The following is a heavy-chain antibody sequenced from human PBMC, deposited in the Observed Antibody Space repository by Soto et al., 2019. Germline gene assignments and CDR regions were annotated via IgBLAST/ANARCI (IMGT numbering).Heavy chain of an antibody. CDR1: GFTFDDYT. CDR3: AKDMDNYGSGSYSLYYYYYGMDV. J-gene: IGHJ6*02. Sequence: PGGSLRLSCAASGFTFDDYTMHWVRQAPGKGLEWVSLISWDGGSTYYADSVKGRFTISRDNSKNSLYLQMNSLRTEDTALYYCAKDMDNYGSGSYSLYYYYYGMDVWGQGTTVTVSS. CDR2: ISWDGGST. D-gene: IGHD3-10*01. V-gene: IGHV3-43*01.